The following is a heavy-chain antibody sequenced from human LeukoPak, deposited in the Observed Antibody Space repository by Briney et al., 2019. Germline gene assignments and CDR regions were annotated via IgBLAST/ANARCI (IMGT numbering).Heavy chain of an antibody. CDR2: MNPNSGNT. Sequence: ASVKVSCKASGYAFTSYDINWVRQATGQGLEWMGWMNPNSGNTGYAQKFQGRVTITRNTSISTAYMELSSLRSEDTAVYYCARGLWGSRDRFDYWGQGTLVTVSS. J-gene: IGHJ4*02. CDR1: GYAFTSYD. D-gene: IGHD3-16*01. CDR3: ARGLWGSRDRFDY. V-gene: IGHV1-8*03.